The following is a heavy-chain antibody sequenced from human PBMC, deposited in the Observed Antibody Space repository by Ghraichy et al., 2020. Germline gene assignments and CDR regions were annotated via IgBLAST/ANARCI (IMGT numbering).Heavy chain of an antibody. V-gene: IGHV4-39*01. CDR2: IYYSGST. CDR3: ARQEGYEQHAGEFDP. J-gene: IGHJ5*02. Sequence: SETLSLICTVSGGSISSSTYYWGWIRQPPGKGLEWIGSIYYSGSTYYNPSLKSRVTISVDTSKNQFSLKLSSVTAADTAVYYCARQEGYEQHAGEFDPWGQGTLVTVSS. D-gene: IGHD6-13*01. CDR1: GGSISSSTYY.